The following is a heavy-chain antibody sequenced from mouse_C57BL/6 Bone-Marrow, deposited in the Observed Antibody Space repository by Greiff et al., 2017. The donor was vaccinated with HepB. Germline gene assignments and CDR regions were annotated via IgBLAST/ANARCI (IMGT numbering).Heavy chain of an antibody. V-gene: IGHV1-81*01. Sequence: VKLMESGAELARPGASVKLSCKASGYTFTSYGISWVKQRTGQGLEWIGEIYPRSGNTYYNEKFKGKATLTADKSSSTAYMELRSLTSEDSAVYFCARLDSSGYVRFAYWGQGTLVTVSA. CDR2: IYPRSGNT. D-gene: IGHD3-2*02. CDR3: ARLDSSGYVRFAY. J-gene: IGHJ3*01. CDR1: GYTFTSYG.